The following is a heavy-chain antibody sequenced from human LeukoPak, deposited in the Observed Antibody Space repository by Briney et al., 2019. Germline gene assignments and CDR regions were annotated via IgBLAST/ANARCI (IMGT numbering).Heavy chain of an antibody. CDR1: GFTFSRYE. Sequence: GGSLRLSCAASGFTFSRYEMNWVRQAPGKGLEWVSYISSSGSTIYYADSVKGRFTISRDNAKNSLYLQMNSLRAEDTAVYYCARGSRKSSGWYIDYWGQGTLATVSS. D-gene: IGHD6-19*01. J-gene: IGHJ4*02. V-gene: IGHV3-48*03. CDR3: ARGSRKSSGWYIDY. CDR2: ISSSGSTI.